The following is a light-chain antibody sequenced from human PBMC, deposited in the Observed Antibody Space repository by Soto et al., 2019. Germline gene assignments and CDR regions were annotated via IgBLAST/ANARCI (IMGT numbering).Light chain of an antibody. J-gene: IGKJ1*01. CDR3: QQYYTYWHM. CDR2: DAS. Sequence: EIVLTQSPATLSLSPGERATLSCRASQSVSSYLAWYQQKPGQAPRLLIYDASNRATGIPARFSGSGSGTDFTLTISSLQPDDFATYYCQQYYTYWHMFGQGTKVDIK. CDR1: QSVSSY. V-gene: IGKV3-11*01.